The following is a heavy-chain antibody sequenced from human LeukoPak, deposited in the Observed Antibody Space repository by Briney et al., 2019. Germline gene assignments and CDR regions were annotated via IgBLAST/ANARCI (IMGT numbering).Heavy chain of an antibody. CDR1: GFTFDDYA. CDR2: ISWNSGSI. D-gene: IGHD2-2*01. V-gene: IGHV3-9*01. Sequence: QPGRSLRLSCAASGFTFDDYAMHWVRQAPGKGLEWVSGISWNSGSIGYADSVKGRFTISRDNAKNSLYLQMNSLRAEDTALYYCAKDVDIVVVPAAMDYWGQGTLVTVSS. CDR3: AKDVDIVVVPAAMDY. J-gene: IGHJ4*02.